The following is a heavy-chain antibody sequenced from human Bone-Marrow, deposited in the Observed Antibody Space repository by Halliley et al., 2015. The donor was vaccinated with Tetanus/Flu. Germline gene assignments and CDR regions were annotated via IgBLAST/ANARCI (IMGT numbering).Heavy chain of an antibody. V-gene: IGHV3-74*01. CDR3: TTGRGQRFAP. D-gene: IGHD3-10*01. CDR2: IHSDGGVT. J-gene: IGHJ5*02. Sequence: SLRLSCAGSGFTFRSYWMHWVRQAPGKGLEWVSRIHSDGGVTDYMDSVKGRFYISRGNAKNTLYLQMNSLRVEDTAVYFCTTGRGQRFAPWGQGPLVPVSS. CDR1: GFTFRSYW.